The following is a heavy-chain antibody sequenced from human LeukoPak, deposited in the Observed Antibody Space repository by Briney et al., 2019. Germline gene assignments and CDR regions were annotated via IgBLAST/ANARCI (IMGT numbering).Heavy chain of an antibody. CDR3: ARLNFWSNSYAAPFDS. CDR1: KFFFHGYW. CDR2: IKQDGSEG. V-gene: IGHV3-7*01. J-gene: IGHJ4*02. D-gene: IGHD3-16*01. Sequence: GGSLRLSRAASKFFFHGYWMSWVRQAPGKGLEWVANIKQDGSEGYYMDSVKGRFTISRDNAKNLLFLQMNSLRPDDTAVYYCARLNFWSNSYAAPFDSWGQGSLVTVSS.